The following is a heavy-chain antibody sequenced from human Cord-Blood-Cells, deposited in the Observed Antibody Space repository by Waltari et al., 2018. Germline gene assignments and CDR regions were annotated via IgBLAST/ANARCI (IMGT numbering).Heavy chain of an antibody. CDR3: ATELTTFDY. CDR2: INPNSGGT. V-gene: IGHV1-2*02. D-gene: IGHD4-4*01. Sequence: QVQLVQSGAEVKKPGASVTVSCQASGYTFTGYYLHWVRQAPGQGLKWMGWINPNSGGTNYAQSLQGRVTRTRDTSSSTADMELSRLRSDDTAVYYCATELTTFDYWGQVTLVTVSS. J-gene: IGHJ4*02. CDR1: GYTFTGYY.